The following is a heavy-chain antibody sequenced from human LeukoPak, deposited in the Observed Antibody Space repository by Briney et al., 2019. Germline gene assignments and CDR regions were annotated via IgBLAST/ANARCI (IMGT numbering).Heavy chain of an antibody. D-gene: IGHD1-26*01. V-gene: IGHV4-61*01. CDR3: ARSRAFNSGAFDP. CDR2: IYNGVNT. CDR1: GASVSSASY. J-gene: IGHJ5*02. Sequence: SETLSLTCTVSGASVSSASYWTWIRQPPGKGVEWIAHIYNGVNTNYNPSLKSRVTIPVGTSKNQFSLRLNSVTAADTAVYYCARSRAFNSGAFDPWGQGSLVTVSS.